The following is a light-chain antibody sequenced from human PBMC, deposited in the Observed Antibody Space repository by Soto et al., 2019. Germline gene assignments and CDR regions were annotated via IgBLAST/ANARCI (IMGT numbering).Light chain of an antibody. J-gene: IGLJ1*01. V-gene: IGLV1-51*01. CDR2: DDT. CDR1: SSNIGGTS. CDR3: GSCNSRVSAYV. Sequence: VLTQPTSVFAAPRQKVTISCSGSSSNIGGTSVSWYQQLPGTAPKLLIYDDTKRPSGIPDRFSGSKSATSATLGITGFQTWDEADYYCGSCNSRVSAYVYTIATKVT.